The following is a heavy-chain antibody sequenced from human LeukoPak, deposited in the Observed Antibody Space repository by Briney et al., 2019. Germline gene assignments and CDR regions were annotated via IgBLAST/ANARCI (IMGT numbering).Heavy chain of an antibody. V-gene: IGHV3-48*03. Sequence: PGGSLRLSCAASGFTFSSYEMNWVRQAPGKGLEWVSYISSSDSAIYYADSVKGRFTISRDNSKNMLYLQMNSLRAEDTAVYYCAKRVGGVNNFDYWGQGTLVTVSS. CDR3: AKRVGGVNNFDY. CDR2: ISSSDSAI. CDR1: GFTFSSYE. J-gene: IGHJ4*02. D-gene: IGHD3-16*01.